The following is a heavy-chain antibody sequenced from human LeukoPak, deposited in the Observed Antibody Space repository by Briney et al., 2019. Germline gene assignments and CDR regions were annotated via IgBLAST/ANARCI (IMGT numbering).Heavy chain of an antibody. CDR3: ARAIMHLGELSLPSY. Sequence: ASVKVSCKTSGYTFTNYAMNWVRQAPGQGLEWMGWINPNTGNPAYAQGFTGRFVFSLDTSVSTAYLQISSLEAKDTAVYYCARAIMHLGELSLPSYWGQGTLVTVSS. J-gene: IGHJ4*02. CDR1: GYTFTNYA. CDR2: INPNTGNP. D-gene: IGHD3-16*02. V-gene: IGHV7-4-1*02.